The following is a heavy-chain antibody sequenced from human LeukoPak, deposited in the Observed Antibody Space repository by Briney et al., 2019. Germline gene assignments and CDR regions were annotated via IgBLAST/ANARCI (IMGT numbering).Heavy chain of an antibody. Sequence: GGSLRLSCAASGFTFSSYWMHWVRHAPGKGLVRVSRINGDGSSTTYVDSVMGRFTISRDNAKNTLYLQMNSVRAEDTAVYYCARGNIAAAGIHYWGQGTLVIVSS. CDR3: ARGNIAAAGIHY. CDR1: GFTFSSYW. J-gene: IGHJ4*02. V-gene: IGHV3-74*01. CDR2: INGDGSST. D-gene: IGHD6-13*01.